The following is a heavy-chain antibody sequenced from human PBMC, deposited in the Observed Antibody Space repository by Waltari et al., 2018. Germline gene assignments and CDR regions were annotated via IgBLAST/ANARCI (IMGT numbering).Heavy chain of an antibody. Sequence: QVQLVQSGAEEEKPGYSVKVSCKASGGTFRSYAISWVREATGPGLEWMGGVIPSFVHANYSHKFQARVSMTADKTTSTAYMYLVCLISEDTAVYYFASLRLLDYYYYYGMDVWGQGTTVTVSS. CDR3: ASLRLLDYYYYYGMDV. J-gene: IGHJ6*02. V-gene: IGHV1-69*14. D-gene: IGHD2-8*02. CDR2: VIPSFVHA. CDR1: GGTFRSYA.